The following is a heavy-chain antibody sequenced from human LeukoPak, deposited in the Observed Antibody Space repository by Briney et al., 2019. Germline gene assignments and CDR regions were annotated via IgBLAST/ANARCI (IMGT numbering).Heavy chain of an antibody. D-gene: IGHD6-19*01. J-gene: IGHJ4*02. V-gene: IGHV3-9*01. CDR2: ISWNSGYI. CDR3: AKVRGTYSSGYFFDY. CDR1: GFTFDNYA. Sequence: GRSLRLSCAASGFTFDNYAMHWVRQAPAKDLEWLSIISWNSGYIGYGDSVKGRFTISRDNAKKSLDLQMNSLRAEDTAFYYCAKVRGTYSSGYFFDYWGQGTLVTVSS.